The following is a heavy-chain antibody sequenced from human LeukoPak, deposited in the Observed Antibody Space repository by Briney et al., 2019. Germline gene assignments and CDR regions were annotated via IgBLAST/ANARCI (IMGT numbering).Heavy chain of an antibody. Sequence: PGGSLRLSCVGSGFTFSVAWMSWVRQAPGKGLEWVSYISSSSSTIYYADSVKGRFTISRDNAKNSLYLQMNSLRAEDTAVYYCARERIVVVPAASRGYYYYMDVWGKGTTVTVSS. V-gene: IGHV3-48*01. J-gene: IGHJ6*03. CDR1: GFTFSVAW. CDR2: ISSSSSTI. D-gene: IGHD2-2*01. CDR3: ARERIVVVPAASRGYYYYMDV.